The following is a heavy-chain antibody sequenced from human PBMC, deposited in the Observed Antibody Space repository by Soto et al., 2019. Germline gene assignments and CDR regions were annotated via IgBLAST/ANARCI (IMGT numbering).Heavy chain of an antibody. J-gene: IGHJ4*02. CDR3: SRPLRSNIWAYDFDY. CDR1: GFTFNTYS. Sequence: EVQLVESGGGLVQPGGSLRLSCAASGFTFNTYSMHWVRQAPGKGLEWLSYISSSGSTMYYADSVKGRFTVSRDNAQNSLYLQMNSLRDEDTAMYYCSRPLRSNIWAYDFDYWGQGTLVTVSS. D-gene: IGHD6-13*01. CDR2: ISSSGSTM. V-gene: IGHV3-48*02.